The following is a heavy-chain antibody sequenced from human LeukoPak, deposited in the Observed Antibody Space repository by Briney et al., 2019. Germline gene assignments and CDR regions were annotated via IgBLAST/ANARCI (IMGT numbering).Heavy chain of an antibody. CDR1: GFTFSNYW. Sequence: GGSLRLSCAASGFTFSNYWMHWVRQAPGKGLEWVSYISSSSSSRYYGDSVKGRFTISRDNAKNSLYLQMNSLRDEDTAVYFCASTSMVRGVILNLFDYWGQGTLVTVSS. V-gene: IGHV3-48*02. J-gene: IGHJ4*02. CDR3: ASTSMVRGVILNLFDY. D-gene: IGHD3-10*01. CDR2: ISSSSSSR.